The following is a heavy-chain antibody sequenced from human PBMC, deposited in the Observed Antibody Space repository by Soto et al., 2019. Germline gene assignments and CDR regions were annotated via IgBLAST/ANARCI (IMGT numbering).Heavy chain of an antibody. CDR3: VTLQFSRWFY. Sequence: ALRLSCVASGFTLSDHFMEWVRQAPGKGLEWVGRTKHKAASYTTDYAASVNGRFTISRGDSKNSLYLQMNSLKTEDTAMYYCVTLQFSRWFYWGLGTLVTVSS. D-gene: IGHD4-4*01. V-gene: IGHV3-72*01. CDR2: TKHKAASYTT. CDR1: GFTLSDHF. J-gene: IGHJ4*02.